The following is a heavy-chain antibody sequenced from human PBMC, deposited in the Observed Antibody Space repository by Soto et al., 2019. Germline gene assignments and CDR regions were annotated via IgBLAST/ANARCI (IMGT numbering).Heavy chain of an antibody. J-gene: IGHJ6*02. CDR2: IWYDGSNK. V-gene: IGHV3-30*02. CDR1: GFTFSSYG. CDR3: AKDRGNDYGDYASLYYYYYGMDV. Sequence: GGSLRLSCAASGFTFSSYGMHWVRQAPGKGLEWVAVIWYDGSNKYYADSVKGRFTISRDNSKNTLYLQMNSLRAEDTAVYYCAKDRGNDYGDYASLYYYYYGMDVWGQGTTVTVSS. D-gene: IGHD4-17*01.